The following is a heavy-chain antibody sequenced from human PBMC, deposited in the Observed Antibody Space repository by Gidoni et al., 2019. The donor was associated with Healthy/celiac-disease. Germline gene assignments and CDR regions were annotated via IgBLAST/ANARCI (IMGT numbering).Heavy chain of an antibody. CDR3: ARGGNYDSSGGYFDY. D-gene: IGHD3-22*01. CDR2: IWYDGMNK. J-gene: IGHJ4*02. V-gene: IGHV3-33*01. Sequence: QVKLVESGGGVVQPGRSLRLSCAASGFTCRSYAMHWVRQAPGKGLGWVAVIWYDGMNKYYADSVKGRFTIARDNSKNTLYLQMNSLRAEDTAVYYCARGGNYDSSGGYFDYWGQGTLVTVSS. CDR1: GFTCRSYA.